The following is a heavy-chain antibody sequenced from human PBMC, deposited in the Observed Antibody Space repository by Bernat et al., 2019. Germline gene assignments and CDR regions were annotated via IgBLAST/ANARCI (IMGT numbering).Heavy chain of an antibody. V-gene: IGHV3-33*01. CDR3: ARDRAVTHLDY. D-gene: IGHD4-23*01. CDR2: IWYDGSNK. J-gene: IGHJ4*02. CDR1: GFTFSTYG. Sequence: QVQLVESGGGVVQPGRSLRLSCAASGFTFSTYGMHWVRQAPGKGLEWVAVIWYDGSNKYHAASVKGRFNISKDNSKNTLSLEMNSLGAEDTAVYYCARDRAVTHLDYWGQGTLVTVSS.